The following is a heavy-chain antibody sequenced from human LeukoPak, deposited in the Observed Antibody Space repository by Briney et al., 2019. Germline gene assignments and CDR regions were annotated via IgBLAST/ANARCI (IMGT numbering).Heavy chain of an antibody. Sequence: SETLSLTCTVSGYSISSGYYWGWIRQPPGKGLEWIGEINHSGSTNYNPSLKSRVTISVDTSKNQFSLKLSSVTAAHTAVYYCASPRVSGWFEEYYFDYWGQGTLVTVSS. CDR1: GYSISSGYY. CDR3: ASPRVSGWFEEYYFDY. CDR2: INHSGST. J-gene: IGHJ4*02. V-gene: IGHV4-38-2*02. D-gene: IGHD6-19*01.